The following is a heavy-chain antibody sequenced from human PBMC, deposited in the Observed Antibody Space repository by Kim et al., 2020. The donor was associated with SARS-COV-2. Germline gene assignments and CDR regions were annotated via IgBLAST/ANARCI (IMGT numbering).Heavy chain of an antibody. CDR1: GFTFSSYG. CDR2: ISYDGSNK. CDR3: ARGGYYFDY. Sequence: GGSLRLSCAASGFTFSSYGMHWVRQAPGKGLEWVAVISYDGSNKYYADSVKGRFTISRDNSKNTLYLQMNSLRAEDTAVYYCARGGYYFDYWGQGTLVTVSS. V-gene: IGHV3-33*05. D-gene: IGHD3-16*01. J-gene: IGHJ4*02.